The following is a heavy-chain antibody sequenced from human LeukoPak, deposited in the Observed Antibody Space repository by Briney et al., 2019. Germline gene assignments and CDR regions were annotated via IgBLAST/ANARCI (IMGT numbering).Heavy chain of an antibody. CDR2: ISWNSGSI. CDR3: AKDLDY. J-gene: IGHJ4*02. Sequence: GGSLRLSCAASGFTFSTYTMTWVRQAPGKGLEWVSGISWNSGSIGYADSVKGRFTISRDNAKNSLYLQMNSLRAEDTALYYCAKDLDYWGQGTLVTVSS. V-gene: IGHV3-9*01. CDR1: GFTFSTYT.